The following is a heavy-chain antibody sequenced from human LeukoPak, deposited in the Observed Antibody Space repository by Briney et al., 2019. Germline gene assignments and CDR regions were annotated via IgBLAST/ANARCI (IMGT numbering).Heavy chain of an antibody. CDR3: ARVGNWNYALVNYYFDY. J-gene: IGHJ4*02. CDR1: GGSISSYY. D-gene: IGHD1-20*01. CDR2: IHYSGNT. V-gene: IGHV4-59*01. Sequence: SETLSPTCTVSGGSISSYYWIWMRQPPGKGLEWIGYIHYSGNTNYNPSLKSRVTISVDTSKNQFSLKLTSVTAADTAVYYCARVGNWNYALVNYYFDYWGQGTLVTVSS.